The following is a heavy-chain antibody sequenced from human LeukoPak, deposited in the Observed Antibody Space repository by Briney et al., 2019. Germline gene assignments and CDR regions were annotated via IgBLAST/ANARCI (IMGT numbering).Heavy chain of an antibody. CDR2: ISTSNSYI. V-gene: IGHV3-21*01. D-gene: IGHD2-2*01. Sequence: GGSLRLSCAASGFTFSSYSMNWVRQAPGKGLEWVSSISTSNSYIYYADSVKGRFTISRDNAKNSLYLQMNSLRAEDTAVYYCASISVYCSSTSCYDLDYWGQGTLVTVSS. CDR3: ASISVYCSSTSCYDLDY. J-gene: IGHJ4*02. CDR1: GFTFSSYS.